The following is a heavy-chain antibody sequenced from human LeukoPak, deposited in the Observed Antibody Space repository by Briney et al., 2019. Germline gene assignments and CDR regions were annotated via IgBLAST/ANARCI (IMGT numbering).Heavy chain of an antibody. CDR3: ARVETEATENAFDI. D-gene: IGHD6-25*01. CDR2: IYYSGST. J-gene: IGHJ3*02. V-gene: IGHV4-31*03. Sequence: PSETLSLTGTVSGGSISSGGYYWSWIRQHPGKGREWIGYIYYSGSTYYNPSLKSRVTISVDTSKNQFSLKLSSVTAADTAVYYCARVETEATENAFDIWGQGTMVTVSS. CDR1: GGSISSGGYY.